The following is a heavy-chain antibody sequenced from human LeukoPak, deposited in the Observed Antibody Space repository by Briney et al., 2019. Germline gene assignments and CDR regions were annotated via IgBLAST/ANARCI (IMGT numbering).Heavy chain of an antibody. Sequence: SSETLSFTCTLSGGSISSSYWSWIRQPPGKGLEWIGYIYYSGSTNYNPSLKSRVTISVDTSKNQFSLKLSSVTAADTAVYYCARALVGATSYAFDIWGQGTMVTVSS. CDR1: GGSISSSY. V-gene: IGHV4-59*01. CDR2: IYYSGST. D-gene: IGHD1-26*01. J-gene: IGHJ3*02. CDR3: ARALVGATSYAFDI.